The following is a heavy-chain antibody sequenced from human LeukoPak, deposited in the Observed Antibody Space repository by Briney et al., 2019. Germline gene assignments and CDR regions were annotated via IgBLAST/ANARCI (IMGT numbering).Heavy chain of an antibody. J-gene: IGHJ4*02. V-gene: IGHV4-61*01. Sequence: SETLSLTCTVSGDSVSSASYYWSWSRQPPGEGLGWIGFMSNSGHTDSTPSLKSRVTISVDTSKNQFSLKLNSVTAADTAVYYCARVSAAGTGPDSWGQGTLVTVSS. D-gene: IGHD6-13*01. CDR1: GDSVSSASYY. CDR2: MSNSGHT. CDR3: ARVSAAGTGPDS.